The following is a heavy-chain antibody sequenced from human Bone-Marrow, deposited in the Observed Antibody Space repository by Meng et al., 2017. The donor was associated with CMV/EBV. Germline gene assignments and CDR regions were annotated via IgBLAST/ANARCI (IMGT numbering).Heavy chain of an antibody. J-gene: IGHJ6*02. V-gene: IGHV4-59*13. Sequence: SETLSLTCTVSGGSLSPYYWSWIRQPPGKGLEFIGFMYYSGSTNYNPSLKSRVTISVDTSKNQFSLTLNSVTAADTAVYYCARLRRIQLWSNGMDVWGQGTTVTVSS. CDR3: ARLRRIQLWSNGMDV. D-gene: IGHD5-18*01. CDR2: MYYSGST. CDR1: GGSLSPYY.